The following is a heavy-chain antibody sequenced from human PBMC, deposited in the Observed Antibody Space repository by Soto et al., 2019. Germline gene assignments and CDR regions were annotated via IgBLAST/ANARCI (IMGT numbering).Heavy chain of an antibody. V-gene: IGHV3-21*01. D-gene: IGHD3-10*01. Sequence: GGSLRLSCAASGFTFSSYSMNWVRQAPGKGLEWVSSISSSSSYIYYADSVKGRFTISRDNAKNSLYLQMNSLRAEDTAVYYCARSGTYYYGSAPMDVWGKGTTVTVSS. CDR1: GFTFSSYS. CDR3: ARSGTYYYGSAPMDV. J-gene: IGHJ6*03. CDR2: ISSSSSYI.